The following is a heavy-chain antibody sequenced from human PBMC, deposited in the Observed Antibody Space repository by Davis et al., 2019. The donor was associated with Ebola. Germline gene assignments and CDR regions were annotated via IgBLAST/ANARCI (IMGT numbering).Heavy chain of an antibody. Sequence: GESLKISCAASGFTFSSYSMNWVRQAPGKGLEWVAVIWYDGSNKYYADSVKGRFTISRDNSKNTLYLQMNSLRAEDTAVYYCAREGGVVVPGFDYWGQGTLVTVSS. V-gene: IGHV3-33*08. CDR3: AREGGVVVPGFDY. CDR2: IWYDGSNK. J-gene: IGHJ4*02. D-gene: IGHD2-2*01. CDR1: GFTFSSYS.